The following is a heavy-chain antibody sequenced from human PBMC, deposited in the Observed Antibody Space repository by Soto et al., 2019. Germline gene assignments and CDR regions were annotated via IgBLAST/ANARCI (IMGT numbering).Heavy chain of an antibody. CDR3: ARVRQLDGYYYYYMYV. Sequence: ASVKVSCKASGYTFTNYGITWVRQAPGQGLEWMGGIGAYNGDTHYTQRLQGRVTMTTDTSTSTAYMELRGLRSDDTAIYYCARVRQLDGYYYYYMYVWSKGTTVTVSS. CDR2: IGAYNGDT. V-gene: IGHV1-18*01. CDR1: GYTFTNYG. J-gene: IGHJ6*03. D-gene: IGHD1-1*01.